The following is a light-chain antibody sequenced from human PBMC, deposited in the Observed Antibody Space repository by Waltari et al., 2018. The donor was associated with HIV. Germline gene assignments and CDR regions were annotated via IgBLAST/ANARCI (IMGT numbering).Light chain of an antibody. CDR3: QQYDSTPLT. CDR1: QSILYSSKKRNY. CDR2: WAT. J-gene: IGKJ4*01. V-gene: IGKV4-1*01. Sequence: DIVMTQSPDSLAVFPGERAPITCTSSQSILYSSKKRNYLAWNKQKPGQRPKRLISWATTRESGVPDRFTGDGSGTDFTLTISSLQAEDVAVYYCQQYDSTPLTFGGGTKVESK.